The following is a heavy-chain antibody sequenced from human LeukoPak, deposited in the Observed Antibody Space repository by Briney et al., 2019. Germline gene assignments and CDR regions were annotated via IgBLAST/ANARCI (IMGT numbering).Heavy chain of an antibody. CDR1: GYFFTSYA. CDR3: ARGGLVVRLRWFDP. J-gene: IGHJ5*02. CDR2: ISAYNGNT. D-gene: IGHD3-22*01. Sequence: ASVKVSCKASGYFFTSYAINWVRQAPGQGLEWMGWISAYNGNTNYAQKLQGRVTMTTDTSTSTAYMELRSLRSDDTVVYYCARGGLVVRLRWFDPWGQGTLVTVSS. V-gene: IGHV1-18*01.